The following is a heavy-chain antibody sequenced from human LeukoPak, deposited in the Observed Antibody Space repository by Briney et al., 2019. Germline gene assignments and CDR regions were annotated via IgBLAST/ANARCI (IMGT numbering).Heavy chain of an antibody. D-gene: IGHD1-14*01. CDR2: INYDGSEK. CDR3: ARGGATTGRFES. J-gene: IGHJ5*01. Sequence: GGSLRLSCAASGFTFSSYAMSLVRQAPGKGLEWVANINYDGSEKYHVDSVKGRFTISRDNAKNSVFLQMNSLRAEDTAVYYCARGGATTGRFESWGQGTLVTVSS. V-gene: IGHV3-7*01. CDR1: GFTFSSYA.